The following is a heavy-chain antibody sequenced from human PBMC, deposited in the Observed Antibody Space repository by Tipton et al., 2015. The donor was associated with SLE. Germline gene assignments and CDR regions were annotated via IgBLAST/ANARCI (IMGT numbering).Heavy chain of an antibody. Sequence: TLSLTCAVSGGSISSGGYSWSWIRQPPGKGLEWIGYIYHSGSTYYNPSLKSRVTISVDRSKNQFSLKLSSVTAADTAVYYCARGSSMGLFDLWGRGTLVTVSS. CDR1: GGSISSGGYS. J-gene: IGHJ2*01. CDR3: ARGSSMGLFDL. CDR2: IYHSGST. V-gene: IGHV4-30-2*01. D-gene: IGHD2/OR15-2a*01.